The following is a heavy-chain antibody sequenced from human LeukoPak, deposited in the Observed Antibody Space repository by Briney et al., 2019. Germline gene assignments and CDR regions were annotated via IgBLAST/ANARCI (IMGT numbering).Heavy chain of an antibody. CDR1: GFTFSDYY. CDR3: ARVVVVPAAPDMNYYYYYGMDV. CDR2: ISSGGSTI. V-gene: IGHV3-11*01. Sequence: GGSLRLSCAVSGFTFSDYYMSWIRQAPGKGLEWVSYISSGGSTISHADSVKGRFTISRDNAENSLYLQMNSLRAEDTAVYYCARVVVVPAAPDMNYYYYYGMDVWGQGTTVTVSS. D-gene: IGHD2-2*01. J-gene: IGHJ6*02.